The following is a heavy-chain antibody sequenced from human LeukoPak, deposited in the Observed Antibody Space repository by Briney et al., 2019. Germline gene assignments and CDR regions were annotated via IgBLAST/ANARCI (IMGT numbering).Heavy chain of an antibody. CDR2: IRYDGSNK. D-gene: IGHD6-19*01. CDR1: GFTLSSYG. V-gene: IGHV3-30*02. Sequence: GGSLRLSCAASGFTLSSYGMHWVRQAPGKGLEWVAFIRYDGSNKYYADSVKGRFSISRDNSKNTLYLQMNSLRAEDTAMYYCAKDGRQWLVLGCMDVWGKGTTVTVSS. CDR3: AKDGRQWLVLGCMDV. J-gene: IGHJ6*03.